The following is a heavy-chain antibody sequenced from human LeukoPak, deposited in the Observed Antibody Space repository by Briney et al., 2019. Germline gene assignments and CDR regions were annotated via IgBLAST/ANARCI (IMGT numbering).Heavy chain of an antibody. CDR2: IDSSSSYI. J-gene: IGHJ4*02. D-gene: IGHD3-3*01. CDR3: ARGPHGGFVIIPTEF. Sequence: GGSLRLSCAASGFTFSSYAMNWVRRAPGKGLEWVSSIDSSSSYIYYADSVKGRFTISRANAKNSLFLQMNSLRAEDTAVYYCARGPHGGFVIIPTEFWGQGTLVTVSS. CDR1: GFTFSSYA. V-gene: IGHV3-21*01.